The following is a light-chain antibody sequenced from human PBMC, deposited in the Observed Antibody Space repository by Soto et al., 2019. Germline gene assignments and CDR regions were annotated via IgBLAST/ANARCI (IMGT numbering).Light chain of an antibody. V-gene: IGLV2-14*01. CDR3: SSSTSSSTLV. J-gene: IGLJ1*01. CDR2: DVS. Sequence: QSALTQPASVSGSPGQSITISCNGTSSDVGGYNYVSWYQQHPGKAPKLMIYDVSNRPSGVSNRFSGSKSGNTASLTISGLQAEDEADYYCSSSTSSSTLVFGTGTKLTVL. CDR1: SSDVGGYNY.